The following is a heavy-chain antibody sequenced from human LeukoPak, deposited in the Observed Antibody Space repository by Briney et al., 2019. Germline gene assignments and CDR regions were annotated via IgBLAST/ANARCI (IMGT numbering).Heavy chain of an antibody. CDR1: GFTFSDSA. D-gene: IGHD2-15*01. CDR2: IRSKGNSYAT. V-gene: IGHV3-73*01. CDR3: TRLMEDLEVWFDP. Sequence: GGSLRLSCAASGFTFSDSAMHWVRQASGKGLEWVGRIRSKGNSYATAYAASVKGRFTISRDDSKNTASLQMDSLKTEDTAVYYCTRLMEDLEVWFDPWGQGTLVTVSS. J-gene: IGHJ5*02.